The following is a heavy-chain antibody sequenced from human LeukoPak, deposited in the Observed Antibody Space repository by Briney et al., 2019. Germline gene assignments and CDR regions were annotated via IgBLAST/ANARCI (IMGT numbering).Heavy chain of an antibody. V-gene: IGHV3-23*01. Sequence: GGSLRLSCGASGFTFSSYAMTWVRQASGRGLEWVLAISGSGGNKYSADIVKGRFPIPRDNSKNTLYLQMCSLRAEDTAVYYWAKETIVRAFMDYGGQGPLVTAS. J-gene: IGHJ4*02. CDR2: ISGSGGNK. D-gene: IGHD3-10*01. CDR3: AKETIVRAFMDY. CDR1: GFTFSSYA.